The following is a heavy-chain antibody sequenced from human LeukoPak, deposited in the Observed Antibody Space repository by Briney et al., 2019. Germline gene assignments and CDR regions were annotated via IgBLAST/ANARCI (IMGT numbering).Heavy chain of an antibody. D-gene: IGHD2-15*01. Sequence: GESLKISCKGYGYSFSDYWIGWVRQMPWKGLEWMGIIFPGDSDTKYSPSFQGQVTISVDKSLSTAYLQWTSLRASDTAIYYCARHGLGGCSGGRCFTSFHYYGMDVWGQGTTVTVSS. CDR3: ARHGLGGCSGGRCFTSFHYYGMDV. J-gene: IGHJ6*02. CDR1: GYSFSDYW. CDR2: IFPGDSDT. V-gene: IGHV5-51*01.